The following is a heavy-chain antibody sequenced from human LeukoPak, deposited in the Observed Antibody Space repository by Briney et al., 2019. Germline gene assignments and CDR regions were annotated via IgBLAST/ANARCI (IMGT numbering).Heavy chain of an antibody. CDR2: ISGSGGST. CDR3: AKPFYGGNQPFDY. CDR1: GFTFSSYA. V-gene: IGHV3-23*01. D-gene: IGHD4-23*01. Sequence: GGSLRLSCVVSGFTFSSYAMSWVRQTPGKGLEWVSAISGSGGSTYYADSVKGRFTISRDNSKNTLYLQMNSLRAEDTAVYYCAKPFYGGNQPFDYWGQGTLVTVSS. J-gene: IGHJ4*02.